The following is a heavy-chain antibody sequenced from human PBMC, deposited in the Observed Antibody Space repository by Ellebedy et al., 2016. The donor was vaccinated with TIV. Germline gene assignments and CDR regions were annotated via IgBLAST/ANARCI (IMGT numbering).Heavy chain of an antibody. D-gene: IGHD3-10*01. J-gene: IGHJ4*02. CDR3: ARYGVRGEKRNYFDY. Sequence: MPSETLSLTCTVSGGTISGYCWGWIRQPPGKGLEWIAYVCYSGSTNYNPSLQSRVTISVDTSNNQFSLNLRSVTAADTALYYCARYGVRGEKRNYFDYWGQGTLVTVSS. CDR2: VCYSGST. CDR1: GGTISGYC. V-gene: IGHV4-59*08.